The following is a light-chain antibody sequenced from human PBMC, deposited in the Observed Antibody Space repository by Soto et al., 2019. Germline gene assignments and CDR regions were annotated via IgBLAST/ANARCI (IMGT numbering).Light chain of an antibody. CDR2: GAS. V-gene: IGKV3-20*01. CDR1: QSVGNNY. CDR3: QHYGRSPYT. J-gene: IGKJ4*01. Sequence: EIVLTQSPGTLSLSPGERGALSCRASQSVGNNYLAWYQQKPGQAPRLLIYGASSRATGIPDRFSGSGSGTDFTLTISRLEPEDFAVYYCQHYGRSPYTFGGGTKVEVK.